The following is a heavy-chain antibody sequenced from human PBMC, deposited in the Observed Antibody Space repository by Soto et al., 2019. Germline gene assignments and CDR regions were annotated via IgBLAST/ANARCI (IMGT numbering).Heavy chain of an antibody. D-gene: IGHD5-12*01. CDR1: GFTFRTYS. J-gene: IGHJ4*02. CDR2: ISSSSGYI. V-gene: IGHV3-21*01. CDR3: ARDHSADGYNPPFDY. Sequence: LRLSCAASGFTFRTYSMNWVRQAPGKGLEWVSSISSSSGYIYYADSVKGRFTISRDNAKNSLYLQMNSLRAEDTAVYYCARDHSADGYNPPFDYWGQGTLVTVSS.